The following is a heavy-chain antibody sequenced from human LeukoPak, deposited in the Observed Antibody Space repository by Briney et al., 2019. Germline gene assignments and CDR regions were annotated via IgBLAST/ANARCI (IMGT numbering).Heavy chain of an antibody. CDR1: GYTFSDYW. D-gene: IGHD3-9*01. V-gene: IGHV3-7*01. CDR3: ARESMLTGYLYYFDD. Sequence: GGSLRLSRAASGYTFSDYWMSWVRQAPGKGLEWVANIQQHGSDKYYVDSVKGRFTISRDNAKNSLYLQMNSLRAEDTAVYYCARESMLTGYLYYFDDWGQGTLVTVSS. CDR2: IQQHGSDK. J-gene: IGHJ4*02.